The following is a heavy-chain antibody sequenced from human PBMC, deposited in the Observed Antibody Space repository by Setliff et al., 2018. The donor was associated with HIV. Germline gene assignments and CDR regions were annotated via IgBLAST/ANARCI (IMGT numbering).Heavy chain of an antibody. CDR2: ISGSGGTT. CDR3: AKATMGATLTDFDY. Sequence: PGGSLRLSCAASGFTFRNYAMSWVRQAPGKGLEWVSSISGSGGTTYYAESVKGRFTISKDNSKNTLYLQMNSLRAEDRALYYCAKATMGATLTDFDYWGQGTPVTVSS. CDR1: GFTFRNYA. J-gene: IGHJ4*02. V-gene: IGHV3-23*01. D-gene: IGHD1-26*01.